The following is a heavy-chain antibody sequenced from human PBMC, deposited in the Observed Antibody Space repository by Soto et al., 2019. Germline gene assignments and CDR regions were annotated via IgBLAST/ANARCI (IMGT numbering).Heavy chain of an antibody. D-gene: IGHD5-12*01. J-gene: IGHJ4*02. CDR1: GFTFSSCA. V-gene: IGHV3-30-3*01. CDR2: IIYDGSDK. CDR3: AAELGNSGYDGHDY. Sequence: QVQLVESGGGVVQPGRSLRLSCAASGFTFSSCAMHWVRQAPGKGLEWVAVIIYDGSDKYYADSVQGRFTISRDNSKNTLYLQMNSPRPEDTAVYYCAAELGNSGYDGHDYWGQGTLVTVSS.